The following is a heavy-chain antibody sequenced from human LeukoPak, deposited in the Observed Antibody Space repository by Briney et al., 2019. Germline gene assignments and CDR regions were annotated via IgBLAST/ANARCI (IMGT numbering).Heavy chain of an antibody. V-gene: IGHV3-33*01. CDR1: GFTFSSYG. CDR3: AREPQFMTTVIDDAFDI. CDR2: IWYDGSNK. D-gene: IGHD4-17*01. Sequence: GGSLRLSCAASGFTFSSYGMHWVRQAPGKGLEWVAVIWYDGSNKYYADSVKGRFTISRDNSKNTLYLQMNSLRAEDTAVYYCAREPQFMTTVIDDAFDIWGQGTMVTVSS. J-gene: IGHJ3*02.